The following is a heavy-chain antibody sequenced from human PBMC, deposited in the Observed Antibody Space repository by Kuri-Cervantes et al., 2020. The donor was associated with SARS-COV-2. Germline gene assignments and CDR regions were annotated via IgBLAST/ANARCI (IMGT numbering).Heavy chain of an antibody. Sequence: GSPRLSCTVSGGSVSSGSYYWSWIRQPPGKGLEWIGYIYYSGSTNYNPSLKSRVTISVDTSKNQFSLKLSSVTAADTAVYYCARVMSTSSIAARPRPYYFDYWGQGTLVTVSS. CDR1: GGSVSSGSYY. CDR2: IYYSGST. D-gene: IGHD6-6*01. V-gene: IGHV4-61*01. J-gene: IGHJ4*02. CDR3: ARVMSTSSIAARPRPYYFDY.